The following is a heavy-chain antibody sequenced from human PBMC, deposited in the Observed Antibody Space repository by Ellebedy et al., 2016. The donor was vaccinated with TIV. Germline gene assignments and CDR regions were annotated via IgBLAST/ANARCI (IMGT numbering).Heavy chain of an antibody. D-gene: IGHD2-15*01. CDR1: GFTFSSYA. CDR2: ISYDGSNK. CDR3: ARGQAGRGGNYYYYGMDV. V-gene: IGHV3-30-3*01. J-gene: IGHJ6*02. Sequence: GGSLRLXXAASGFTFSSYAMHWVRQAPGKGLEWVAVISYDGSNKYYADSVKGRFTISRDNSKNTLYLQMNSLRAEDTAVYYCARGQAGRGGNYYYYGMDVWGQGTTVTVSS.